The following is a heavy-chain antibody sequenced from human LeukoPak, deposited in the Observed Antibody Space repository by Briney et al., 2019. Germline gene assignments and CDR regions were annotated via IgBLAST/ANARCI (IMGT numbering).Heavy chain of an antibody. CDR2: IGMDSGNT. J-gene: IGHJ4*02. D-gene: IGHD5-24*01. CDR1: GFTFRDYS. CDR3: ARDYKYAFDN. V-gene: IGHV3-48*01. Sequence: GGSLRLSCAASGFTFRDYSMNWVRQAPGKGLEWISYIGMDSGNTNYADSVKGRFTISGDKAKNSLYLQMNSLRVEDTAVYHCARDYKYAFDNWGQGTLVTVSS.